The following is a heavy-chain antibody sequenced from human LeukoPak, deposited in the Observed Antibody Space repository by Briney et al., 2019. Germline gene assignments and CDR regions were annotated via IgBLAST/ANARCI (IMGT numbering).Heavy chain of an antibody. V-gene: IGHV3-30-3*01. CDR1: GFTFSSYA. CDR2: ISYDGSNK. D-gene: IGHD4-17*01. CDR3: ASTFYGDSTPLCDY. Sequence: GGSLRLSCAASGFTFSSYAMHWVRQAPGKGLEWVAVISYDGSNKYYADSVKGRFTISRDNSKNTLYLQMSSLRAEDTAVYYCASTFYGDSTPLCDYWGQGTLVTVSS. J-gene: IGHJ4*02.